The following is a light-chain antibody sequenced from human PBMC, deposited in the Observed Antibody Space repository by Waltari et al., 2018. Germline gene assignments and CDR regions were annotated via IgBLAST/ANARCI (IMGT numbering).Light chain of an antibody. CDR1: QSVSSN. J-gene: IGKJ3*01. V-gene: IGKV3-15*01. CDR3: QQYNIGAT. CDR2: ATS. Sequence: EIVMTQSPVMLSVSPGERVNLSCRASQSVSSNLAWYQQRPGQAPRLLIYATSTRATGVPARFSGSGSGTEFSLTISSLQSEDLAVYYCQQYNIGATFGPGTKVDIK.